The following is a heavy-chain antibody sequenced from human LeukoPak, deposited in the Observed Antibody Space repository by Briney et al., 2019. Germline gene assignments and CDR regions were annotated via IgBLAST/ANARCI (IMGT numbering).Heavy chain of an antibody. CDR2: IRYDGSNK. Sequence: GGSLRLSCAASGFTFRSYGMHWVRQAPGKGLEWVAFIRYDGSNKYYADSVKGRFTISRDNSKNTLYLQMNSLRAEDTAVYYCAKGGSYCGGDCDAFDIWGQGTMVTVSS. CDR1: GFTFRSYG. J-gene: IGHJ3*02. D-gene: IGHD2-21*02. V-gene: IGHV3-30*02. CDR3: AKGGSYCGGDCDAFDI.